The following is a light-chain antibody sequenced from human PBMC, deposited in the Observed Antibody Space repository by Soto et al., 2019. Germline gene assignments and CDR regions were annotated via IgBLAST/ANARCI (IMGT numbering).Light chain of an antibody. Sequence: EIVLTQSPGTLSLSPGERPTLSRRASQSVSNNYLAWYQPKPGQAPRVLIYGASNRATGIPDRFSGSGSGTDFTLTISRLEPEDSAVYYCQQYGSSGTFGQGTKVDIK. CDR2: GAS. J-gene: IGKJ1*01. V-gene: IGKV3-20*01. CDR3: QQYGSSGT. CDR1: QSVSNNY.